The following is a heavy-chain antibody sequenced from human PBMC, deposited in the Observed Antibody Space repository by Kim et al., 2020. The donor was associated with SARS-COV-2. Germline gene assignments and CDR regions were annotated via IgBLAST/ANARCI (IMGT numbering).Heavy chain of an antibody. D-gene: IGHD3-16*01. Sequence: SETLSLTCAVYGGSFSGYHWSWVRKPPGKGLEWIGEINHSGSINYNQSPKSRVTISIDTSKTQFSLKLTSVTDADTCFYYCARGRGGVVPSPILGIGTHYDYFVMDVWGHGTTVPVSS. J-gene: IGHJ6*02. CDR2: INHSGSI. CDR1: GGSFSGYH. CDR3: ARGRGGVVPSPILGIGTHYDYFVMDV. V-gene: IGHV4-34*01.